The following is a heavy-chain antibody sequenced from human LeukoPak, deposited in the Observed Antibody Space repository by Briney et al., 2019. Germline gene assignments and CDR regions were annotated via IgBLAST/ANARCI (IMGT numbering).Heavy chain of an antibody. CDR2: YIPIFTRT. D-gene: IGHD3-22*01. Sequence: GASVKVSCKAYGDTFSFYALSWVRQAPGQRLEWMGGYIPIFTRTDYAERFQGRVTITTDESSNTAYMELRSLRSDDTAVYYCARHMYYYEHTRYYSNPFDYWRQGTLVTVSP. V-gene: IGHV1-69*05. CDR1: GDTFSFYA. CDR3: ARHMYYYEHTRYYSNPFDY. J-gene: IGHJ4*02.